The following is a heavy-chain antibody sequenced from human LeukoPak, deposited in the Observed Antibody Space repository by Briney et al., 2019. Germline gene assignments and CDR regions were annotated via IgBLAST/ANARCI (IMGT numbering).Heavy chain of an antibody. CDR2: ISGSGGGT. J-gene: IGHJ4*02. CDR1: GFTFSSYA. Sequence: GGSLRLSCAASGFTFSSYAMSWVRQAPGKGLEWVSAISGSGGGTYYADSVKGRFTISGDNSKNTLYLQMNSLRAEDTAVYYCAKDLSSSWYNFDYWGQGTLVTVSS. V-gene: IGHV3-23*01. D-gene: IGHD6-13*01. CDR3: AKDLSSSWYNFDY.